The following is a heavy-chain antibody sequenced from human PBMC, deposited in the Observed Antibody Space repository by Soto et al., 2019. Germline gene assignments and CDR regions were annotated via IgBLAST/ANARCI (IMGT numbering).Heavy chain of an antibody. CDR3: ARDGVAMVRGVSAFDI. CDR2: IHYSGST. D-gene: IGHD3-10*01. Sequence: PSETLSLTCTVSGDSISSYYWSWIRQPPGKGLEWIGYIHYSGSTNYNPSLKSRVTISVDTSKNQFSLKLSSVTAADTAVYYCARDGVAMVRGVSAFDIWGQGTMVT. V-gene: IGHV4-59*01. J-gene: IGHJ3*02. CDR1: GDSISSYY.